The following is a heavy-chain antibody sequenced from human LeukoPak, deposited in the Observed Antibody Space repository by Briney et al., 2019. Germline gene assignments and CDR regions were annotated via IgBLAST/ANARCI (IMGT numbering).Heavy chain of an antibody. Sequence: GGSLRLSCAASGFTFSSYAMHWVRQAPGKGLEWVAVISYDGSNKYYADSAKGRFTISRDNSKNTLYLQMNSLRAEDTAVYYCARVGIGGYCSSTSCYPYGMDVWGQGTTVTVSS. CDR1: GFTFSSYA. V-gene: IGHV3-30-3*01. CDR2: ISYDGSNK. D-gene: IGHD2-2*01. CDR3: ARVGIGGYCSSTSCYPYGMDV. J-gene: IGHJ6*02.